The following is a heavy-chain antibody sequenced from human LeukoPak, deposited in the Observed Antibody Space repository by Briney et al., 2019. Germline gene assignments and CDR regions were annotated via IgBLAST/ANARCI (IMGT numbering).Heavy chain of an antibody. CDR3: ARRGYSYGYSYFDY. V-gene: IGHV1-69*01. D-gene: IGHD5-18*01. J-gene: IGHJ4*02. Sequence: SVKVSCKASGGTFSSYAISWVRQAPGQGLEWMGGIIPIFGTANYAQKFQGRVTITADESTSTAYMELSSLRSEDTAVYYCARRGYSYGYSYFDYWGQGTLVTVSS. CDR2: IIPIFGTA. CDR1: GGTFSSYA.